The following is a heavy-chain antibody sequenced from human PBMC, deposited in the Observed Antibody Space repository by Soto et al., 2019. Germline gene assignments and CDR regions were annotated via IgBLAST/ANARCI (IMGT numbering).Heavy chain of an antibody. V-gene: IGHV4-39*01. CDR1: GGSISSSSYY. CDR2: IYYSGST. Sequence: SETLSLTCTVSGGSISSSSYYWGWIRQPPGKGLEWIGSIYYSGSTYYNPSLKSRVTISVDTSKNQFSLKLSSVTAADTAGYYCARPIVPAAMWPDAFDIWGQGTMVTVSS. D-gene: IGHD2-2*01. CDR3: ARPIVPAAMWPDAFDI. J-gene: IGHJ3*02.